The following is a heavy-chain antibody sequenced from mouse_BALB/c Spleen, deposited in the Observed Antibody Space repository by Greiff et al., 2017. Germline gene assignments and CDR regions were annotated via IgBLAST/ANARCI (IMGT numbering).Heavy chain of an antibody. Sequence: EVKVEESGPGLVKPSQSLSLTCSVTGYSITSGYYWNWIRQFPGNKLEWMGYISYDGSNNYNPSLKNRISITRDTSKNQFFLKLNSVTTEDTATYYCARDPYYGNYFDYWGQGTTLTVSS. CDR2: ISYDGSN. J-gene: IGHJ2*01. D-gene: IGHD1-1*01. CDR1: GYSITSGYY. CDR3: ARDPYYGNYFDY. V-gene: IGHV3-6*02.